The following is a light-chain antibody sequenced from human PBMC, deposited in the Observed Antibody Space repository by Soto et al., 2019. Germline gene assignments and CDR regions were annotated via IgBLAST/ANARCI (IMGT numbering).Light chain of an antibody. Sequence: DIQLTQSPSTLSASVGDRVTITCRASESITTWLAWYQQKPGKAPKVLIHDASTLESGVPSRFSGSGSGTEFTLTISSPQPDDFAAYFCHQYNTFPYTFGQGTRLEIK. CDR1: ESITTW. CDR2: DAS. CDR3: HQYNTFPYT. V-gene: IGKV1-5*01. J-gene: IGKJ5*01.